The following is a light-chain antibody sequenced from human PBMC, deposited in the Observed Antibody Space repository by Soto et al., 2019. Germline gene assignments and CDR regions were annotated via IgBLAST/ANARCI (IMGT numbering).Light chain of an antibody. CDR2: LDSDGSH. CDR1: SGHSSSA. J-gene: IGLJ3*02. Sequence: QLVLTQSPSASASLGASVRLTCTLSSGHSSSAITWHQQQPEKGPRYLMKLDSDGSHSKGDGIPDRFSGSSSGAERYLTISSLQSEDEADYYRQTWGTGIRVFGGGTKVTVL. CDR3: QTWGTGIRV. V-gene: IGLV4-69*01.